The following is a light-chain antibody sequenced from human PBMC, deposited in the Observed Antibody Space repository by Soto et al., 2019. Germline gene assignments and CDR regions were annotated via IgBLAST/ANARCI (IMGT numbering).Light chain of an antibody. Sequence: EIVVTQSIGTLSLSPGERATLSCRASQGVSSSYLAWYQQKPGQAPRLLIYGASTRATGIPDRFSGSGSGTDFALTISRLEPEDFAVHYCQQYGSSPLYTFGQGTKLEIK. J-gene: IGKJ2*01. CDR3: QQYGSSPLYT. CDR1: QGVSSSY. V-gene: IGKV3-20*01. CDR2: GAS.